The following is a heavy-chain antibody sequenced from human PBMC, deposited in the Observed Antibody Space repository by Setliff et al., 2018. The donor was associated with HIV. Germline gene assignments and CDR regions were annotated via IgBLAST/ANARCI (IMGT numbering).Heavy chain of an antibody. D-gene: IGHD6-13*01. J-gene: IGHJ3*02. CDR1: GDPISTYY. V-gene: IGHV4-59*01. Sequence: SETLSLTCTVSGDPISTYYWSWVRKHPGKGLEWIGYVYYSGSTNYNPSLKSRVSISVDTSKNQFSLKLSSVTAADTAVYYCARYWQQLGAYAFDIWGQGTMVTVSS. CDR2: VYYSGST. CDR3: ARYWQQLGAYAFDI.